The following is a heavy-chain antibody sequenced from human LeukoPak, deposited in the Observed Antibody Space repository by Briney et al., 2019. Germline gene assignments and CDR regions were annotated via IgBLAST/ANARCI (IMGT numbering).Heavy chain of an antibody. CDR3: ARLSGEGYYYSSS. Sequence: GESLKIPCQGSGQRFTSYWIGWVRQMPGKGLEWMGIIYPGDSDTRYSPSFQGQVTISADKSISTAYLQWSSLKASDTAMYYCARLSGEGYYYSSSWGQGTLVTVSS. J-gene: IGHJ4*02. CDR1: GQRFTSYW. D-gene: IGHD3-10*01. CDR2: IYPGDSDT. V-gene: IGHV5-51*01.